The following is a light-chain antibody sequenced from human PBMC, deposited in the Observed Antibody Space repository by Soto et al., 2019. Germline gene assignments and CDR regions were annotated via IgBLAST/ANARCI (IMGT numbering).Light chain of an antibody. CDR1: SSDIDTYNY. V-gene: IGLV2-14*01. J-gene: IGLJ1*01. CDR3: SSYTSSTDYV. Sequence: QSVLTHPASVSGSPGQSITLSCTGSSSDIDTYNYVYWYQQHPGKAPKLIIYEVTNRPSGVSNRFSGSKSGDTASLTISGLRAEDEADYYCSSYTSSTDYVFGTGTKLTVL. CDR2: EVT.